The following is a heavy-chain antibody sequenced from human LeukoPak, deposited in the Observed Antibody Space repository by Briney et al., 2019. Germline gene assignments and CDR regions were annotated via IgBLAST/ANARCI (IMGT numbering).Heavy chain of an antibody. V-gene: IGHV1-69*13. CDR2: IIPIFGTA. Sequence: ASVKVSCKASGGTFSSYAISWVRQAPGQGLEWIGRIIPIFGTANYAQKFQDRVTITADESTSTAYMGLSSLRSEDTAIYYCASRLYCSNTRCRNFPFAYWGQGTLVTVSS. CDR1: GGTFSSYA. D-gene: IGHD2-2*01. J-gene: IGHJ4*02. CDR3: ASRLYCSNTRCRNFPFAY.